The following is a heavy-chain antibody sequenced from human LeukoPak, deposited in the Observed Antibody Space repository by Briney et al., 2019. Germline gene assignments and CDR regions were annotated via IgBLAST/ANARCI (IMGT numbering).Heavy chain of an antibody. CDR1: GFSFSDYG. Sequence: GGSLRLSCAASGFSFSDYGMNWVRQAPGKGLEWVSFISHSGTYIYDADSVKGRFTISRDNAKNSLYLQMHSLRAEDTAVYYCARDAAHTGAYGDCLLDYWGQGTLVTVSS. D-gene: IGHD4-17*01. V-gene: IGHV3-21*01. CDR3: ARDAAHTGAYGDCLLDY. CDR2: ISHSGTYI. J-gene: IGHJ4*02.